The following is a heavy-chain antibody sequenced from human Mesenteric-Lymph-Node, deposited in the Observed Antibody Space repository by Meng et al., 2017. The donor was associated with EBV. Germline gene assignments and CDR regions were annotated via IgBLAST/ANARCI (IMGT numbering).Heavy chain of an antibody. Sequence: ISFKRSAHTLLTPTPTLPLTCPFSGFSLSTRGVLVGWIRQPPGQALEWLALVYWDDDKRYSPSLKSRLSITKNTSKNQVVLTMADMDPVETGTYYCAGWSARLEYWGPGTLVTVSS. V-gene: IGHV2-5*02. J-gene: IGHJ4*02. CDR1: GFSLSTRGVL. CDR2: VYWDDDK. D-gene: IGHD3-3*01. CDR3: AGWSARLEY.